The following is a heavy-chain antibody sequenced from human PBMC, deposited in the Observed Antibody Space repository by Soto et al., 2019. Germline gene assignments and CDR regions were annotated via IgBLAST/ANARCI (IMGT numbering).Heavy chain of an antibody. CDR2: ISGSGAGT. D-gene: IGHD1-20*01. J-gene: IGHJ4*02. V-gene: IGHV3-23*01. Sequence: GGSLRLSCAASGFTFSSYAMSWVRQAPGKGLEWVSGISGSGAGTYYADSVKGRFTISRDSFKNTLYLQMNSLRAEDTAVYYCAKAKVYTWNPASFDYWGQGTLVTVSS. CDR1: GFTFSSYA. CDR3: AKAKVYTWNPASFDY.